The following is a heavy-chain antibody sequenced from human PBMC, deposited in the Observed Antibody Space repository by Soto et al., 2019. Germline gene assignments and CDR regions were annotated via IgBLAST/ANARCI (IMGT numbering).Heavy chain of an antibody. CDR3: AKYPKGYCSSTSCYVVYYMDV. Sequence: PGGSLRLSCAASGFTFSSYAMSWVRQAPGKGLEWVSAISGSGGSTYYADSVKGRFTISRDNSKNTLYLQMNSLRAEDTAVYYCAKYPKGYCSSTSCYVVYYMDVWGKGTTVTSP. CDR2: ISGSGGST. D-gene: IGHD2-2*01. CDR1: GFTFSSYA. J-gene: IGHJ6*03. V-gene: IGHV3-23*01.